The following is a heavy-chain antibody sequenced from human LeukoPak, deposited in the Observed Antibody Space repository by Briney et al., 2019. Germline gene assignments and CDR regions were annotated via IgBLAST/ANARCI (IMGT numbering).Heavy chain of an antibody. V-gene: IGHV4-59*01. CDR3: ARVGVEMATIAYFDY. J-gene: IGHJ4*02. CDR2: IYYSGST. Sequence: PSETLSLTCTVSGGSISSYYWSWIRNPPGKGLEWIGYIYYSGSTNCNPSLKSRVTISVDTSKNQFSLKLSSVTAADTAVYYCARVGVEMATIAYFDYWGQGTLVTVSS. D-gene: IGHD5-24*01. CDR1: GGSISSYY.